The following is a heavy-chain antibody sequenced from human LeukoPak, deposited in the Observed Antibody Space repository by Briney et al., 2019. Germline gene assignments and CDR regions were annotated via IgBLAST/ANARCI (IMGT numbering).Heavy chain of an antibody. D-gene: IGHD4-17*01. CDR3: ARLYGRTPNYYGMDV. CDR2: IYPGDSDT. Sequence: GESLKISCKGSGYSFTSYWIGWVRQMPGKGLEWMGIIYPGDSDTRYSPSFQGQVTISADKSISTAYLQWSSLKASDTAMYYCARLYGRTPNYYGMDVWGQGTTVTVSS. V-gene: IGHV5-51*01. J-gene: IGHJ6*02. CDR1: GYSFTSYW.